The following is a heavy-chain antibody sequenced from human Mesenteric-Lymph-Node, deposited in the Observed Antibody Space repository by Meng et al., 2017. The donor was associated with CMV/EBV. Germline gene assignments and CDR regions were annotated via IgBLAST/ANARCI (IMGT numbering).Heavy chain of an antibody. D-gene: IGHD4-23*01. Sequence: QQGGPGRCEPSEPRSLICSVYGGSVSCTYWSWTRQPPGNVLELIGEIHRRSSTNYNPSLKSRVTISVDTSKNQFSLKLSSVTAADTAVYYCARHQRWLKSEGGFNYWGRGTLVTVSS. CDR3: ARHQRWLKSEGGFNY. CDR1: GGSVSCTY. J-gene: IGHJ4*02. CDR2: IHRRSST. V-gene: IGHV4-34*01.